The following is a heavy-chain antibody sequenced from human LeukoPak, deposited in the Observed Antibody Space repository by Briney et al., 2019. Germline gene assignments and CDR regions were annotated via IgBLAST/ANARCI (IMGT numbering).Heavy chain of an antibody. D-gene: IGHD3-22*01. CDR2: IWYDGSNK. CDR3: ARVRRITMIPNWFDP. Sequence: GGSLRLSCAASGFTFSSYGMHWVRQAPGKGLEWVAVIWYDGSNKYYADSVKGRFTISRDNSKNTLYLQMNSLRAEDTAVYYCARVRRITMIPNWFDPWGQGTLVTVSS. V-gene: IGHV3-33*08. J-gene: IGHJ5*02. CDR1: GFTFSSYG.